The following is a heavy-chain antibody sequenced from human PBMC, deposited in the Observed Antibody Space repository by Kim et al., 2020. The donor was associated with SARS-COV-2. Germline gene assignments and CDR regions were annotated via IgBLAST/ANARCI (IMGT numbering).Heavy chain of an antibody. J-gene: IGHJ6*03. D-gene: IGHD6-25*01. Sequence: ASVKVSCKASGYTFTSYAMNWVRQAPGQGLEWMGWINTNTGNPTYAQGFTGRFVFSLDTSVSTAYLQISSLKAEDTAVFYCARVGSSGYGYYYYYYMDVWGKGTTVTVSS. CDR1: GYTFTSYA. CDR2: INTNTGNP. CDR3: ARVGSSGYGYYYYYYMDV. V-gene: IGHV7-4-1*02.